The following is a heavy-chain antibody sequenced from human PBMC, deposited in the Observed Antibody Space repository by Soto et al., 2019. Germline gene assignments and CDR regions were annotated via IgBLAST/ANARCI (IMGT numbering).Heavy chain of an antibody. Sequence: GGSLRLSCAASGFTFSSYTMSWVRQAPGKGLEWVSAISGSGGSTYYADSVKGRFTISRDNSKNTLYLQMNSLRAEDTAVYYCAKADLLYSSVFRPVDYWGQGTLVTVSS. CDR3: AKADLLYSSVFRPVDY. J-gene: IGHJ4*02. V-gene: IGHV3-23*01. CDR2: ISGSGGST. D-gene: IGHD6-19*01. CDR1: GFTFSSYT.